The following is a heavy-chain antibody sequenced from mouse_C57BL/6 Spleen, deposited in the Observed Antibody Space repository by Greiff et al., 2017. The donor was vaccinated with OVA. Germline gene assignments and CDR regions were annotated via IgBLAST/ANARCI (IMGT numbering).Heavy chain of an antibody. CDR3: ARQGLGYNGNCPRYFDV. CDR2: ISSGGSYT. D-gene: IGHD2-1*01. J-gene: IGHJ1*03. V-gene: IGHV5-6*02. Sequence: EVKLEESGGDLVKPGGSLKLSCAASGFTFSSYGMSWVRQTPDTRLEWVATISSGGSYTYYPDSVKGRFTISRDNAKNTLYLQMSSLKSEDTAMYYCARQGLGYNGNCPRYFDVWGTGTTVTVSS. CDR1: GFTFSSYG.